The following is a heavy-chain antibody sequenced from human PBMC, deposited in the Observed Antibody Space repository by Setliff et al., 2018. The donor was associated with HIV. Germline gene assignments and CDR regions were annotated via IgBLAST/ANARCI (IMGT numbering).Heavy chain of an antibody. V-gene: IGHV4-34*01. CDR1: GGSFSNYY. CDR3: ARSPRWELLRWGWFDP. CDR2: INRSGSS. D-gene: IGHD1-26*01. Sequence: SETLSLTCAVYGGSFSNYYWSWIRQPPGKGLEWIGEINRSGSSNYNPSLRSRVTISVDTSKNQFSLKLSSVTAADTAVYYCARSPRWELLRWGWFDPWGQGTLVTVSS. J-gene: IGHJ5*02.